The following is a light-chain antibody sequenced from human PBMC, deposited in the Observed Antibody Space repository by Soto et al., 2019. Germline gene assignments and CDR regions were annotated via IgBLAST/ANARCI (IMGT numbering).Light chain of an antibody. J-gene: IGKJ4*01. Sequence: EIVLTQSPATLSSSPGERATLSCRASQTVRNNYLAWYQHKPGQTPRLLIYDTSTRATGVPTRFSGSRSGAEFTLTINSLQSEDFAVYYCQPYNNWPLTFGGGTKVDIK. V-gene: IGKV3-15*01. CDR1: QTVRNN. CDR2: DTS. CDR3: QPYNNWPLT.